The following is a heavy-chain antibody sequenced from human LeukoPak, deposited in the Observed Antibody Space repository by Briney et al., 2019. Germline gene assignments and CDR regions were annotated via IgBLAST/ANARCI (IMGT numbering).Heavy chain of an antibody. J-gene: IGHJ4*02. CDR1: GGSINSYY. D-gene: IGHD6-19*01. CDR2: IYYSGST. CDR3: ASSRSSSGWSLIDY. V-gene: IGHV4-59*01. Sequence: SETLSLTCTVSGGSINSYYWSWIRQPPGKGLEWVGYIYYSGSTNYKPSLKRRVTISVDTSKSQFSLKVSSVTAADTAVYYCASSRSSSGWSLIDYWGQGALVTVSS.